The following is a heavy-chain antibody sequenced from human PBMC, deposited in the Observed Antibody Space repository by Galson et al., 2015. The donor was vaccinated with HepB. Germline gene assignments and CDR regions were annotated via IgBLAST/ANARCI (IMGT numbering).Heavy chain of an antibody. Sequence: SLRLSCAASGFTFRNYAMHWVRQAPGKGLEWVAVISYDGSNKYYADSVKGRFTISRDNPKNTLYLQMNSLRAEDTAVYYCARDPHQGLLFFGESLNGFDSWGQGTLVTVSS. CDR1: GFTFRNYA. V-gene: IGHV3-30*04. J-gene: IGHJ4*02. CDR2: ISYDGSNK. D-gene: IGHD3-10*01. CDR3: ARDPHQGLLFFGESLNGFDS.